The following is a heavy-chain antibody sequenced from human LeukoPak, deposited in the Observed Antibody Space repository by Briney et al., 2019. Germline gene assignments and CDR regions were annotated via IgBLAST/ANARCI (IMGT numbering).Heavy chain of an antibody. V-gene: IGHV1-2*02. CDR1: GHTFSDQY. Sequence: ASVKVSCKASGHTFSDQYIHWVRQSPGQGLEWMGWINPNSGDTDYAQKFQGRVTMTRDTSISTAYIELTSLRSDDTAVYYCASYSTSSGDAFDIWGQGTLVTVSS. D-gene: IGHD6-6*01. CDR2: INPNSGDT. CDR3: ASYSTSSGDAFDI. J-gene: IGHJ3*02.